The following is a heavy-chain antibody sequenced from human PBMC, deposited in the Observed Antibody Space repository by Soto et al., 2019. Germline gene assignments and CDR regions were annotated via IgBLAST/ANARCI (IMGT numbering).Heavy chain of an antibody. CDR3: AKEANRNNWNYVYYNYGMDV. CDR2: ISGSGGST. D-gene: IGHD1-7*01. CDR1: GLTFSIYA. J-gene: IGHJ6*01. V-gene: IGHV3-23*01. Sequence: WGSLGFACAPSGLTFSIYAMSWDRQAPGKGLDLVSAISGSGGSTYYADSVKGRFTISRDNSKNTLYLQMNSLSAEDTAVYYCAKEANRNNWNYVYYNYGMDVWGQGTTVTVSS.